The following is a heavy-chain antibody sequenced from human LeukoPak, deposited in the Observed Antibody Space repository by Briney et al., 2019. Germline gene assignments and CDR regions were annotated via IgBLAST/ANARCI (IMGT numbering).Heavy chain of an antibody. V-gene: IGHV3-64*01. CDR1: GFTFSNYA. Sequence: AGGSLRLSCAASGFTFSNYAMHWVRQAPGKGLEYVSAISSNGGSTYYANSVKGRFTISRDNSKNTLYLQMGSLRAEDMAVYYCARGARRCSGGSCYYYYYYGMDVWGQGTTVTVSS. CDR3: ARGARRCSGGSCYYYYYYGMDV. J-gene: IGHJ6*02. CDR2: ISSNGGST. D-gene: IGHD2-15*01.